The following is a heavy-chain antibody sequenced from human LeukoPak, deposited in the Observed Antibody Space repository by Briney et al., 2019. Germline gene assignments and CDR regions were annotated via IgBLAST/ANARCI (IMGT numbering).Heavy chain of an antibody. Sequence: HGSSVKVSCKASGGTFSSYTISWVRQAPGQGLEWMGRIIPILGIANYAQKFQGRATITADKSTSTAYMELSSLRSEDTAVYYCARSNYYDNWFDPWGQGTLVTVSS. J-gene: IGHJ5*02. CDR3: ARSNYYDNWFDP. D-gene: IGHD3-22*01. V-gene: IGHV1-69*02. CDR2: IIPILGIA. CDR1: GGTFSSYT.